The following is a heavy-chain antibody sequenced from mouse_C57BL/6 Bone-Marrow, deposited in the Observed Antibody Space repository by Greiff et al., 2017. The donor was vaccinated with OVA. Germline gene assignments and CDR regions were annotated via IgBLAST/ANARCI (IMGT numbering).Heavy chain of an antibody. D-gene: IGHD1-1*01. CDR1: GYTFTDYN. J-gene: IGHJ3*01. CDR3: ARRRGGYGSGFPAWFAY. CDR2: INPNNGGT. Sequence: EVQLQQSGPELVKPGASVKMSCKASGYTFTDYNMHWVKQSHGKSLEWIGYINPNNGGTSYNQKFKGKATLTVNKSSSTAYMELRSLTSEDSAVYYCARRRGGYGSGFPAWFAYWGQGTLVTVSA. V-gene: IGHV1-22*01.